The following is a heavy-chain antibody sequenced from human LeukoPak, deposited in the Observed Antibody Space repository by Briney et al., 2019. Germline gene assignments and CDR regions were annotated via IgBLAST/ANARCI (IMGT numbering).Heavy chain of an antibody. CDR1: GYTFTFYA. V-gene: IGHV1-3*01. D-gene: IGHD2-2*01. Sequence: ASVKVSCKAFGYTFTFYAVHWVRQAPGQGLEWMGWINADNGDTKYSQKFQDRVTISRDTSASTAYMELSSLTSEDTAVYYCARGCTTTNCYDDYWGRGTLVTVSS. J-gene: IGHJ4*02. CDR2: INADNGDT. CDR3: ARGCTTTNCYDDY.